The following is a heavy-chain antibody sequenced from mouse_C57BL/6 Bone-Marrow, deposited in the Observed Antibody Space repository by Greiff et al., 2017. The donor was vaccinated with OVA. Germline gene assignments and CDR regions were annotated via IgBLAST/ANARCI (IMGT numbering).Heavy chain of an antibody. J-gene: IGHJ2*01. CDR3: ARGSITTVVARGYYFDY. V-gene: IGHV1-81*01. D-gene: IGHD1-1*01. CDR1: GYTFTSYG. Sequence: QVQLQQSGAELARPGASVKLSCKASGYTFTSYGISWVKQRTGQGLEWIGEIYPRSGNTYYNEKFKGKATLTADKSSSTAYMELRSLTSEDSAVYFCARGSITTVVARGYYFDYWGQGTTLTVSS. CDR2: IYPRSGNT.